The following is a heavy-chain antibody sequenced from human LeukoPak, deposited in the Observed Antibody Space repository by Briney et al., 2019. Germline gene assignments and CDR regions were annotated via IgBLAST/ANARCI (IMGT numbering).Heavy chain of an antibody. CDR2: ISSSSSTI. Sequence: GGSLRLSCAASGFTFSSYSMNWVRQAPGKGLEWVSYISSSSSTIYYADSVKGRFTISRDNAKNSLYLQMNSLRAEDTAVYYCAILDSIVVVPAAMDVGAFDIWGQGTMVTVSS. CDR1: GFTFSSYS. J-gene: IGHJ3*02. D-gene: IGHD2-2*01. V-gene: IGHV3-48*04. CDR3: AILDSIVVVPAAMDVGAFDI.